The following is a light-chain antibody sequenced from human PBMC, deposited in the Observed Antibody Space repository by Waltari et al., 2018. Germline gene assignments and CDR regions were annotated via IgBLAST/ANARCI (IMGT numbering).Light chain of an antibody. J-gene: IGKJ2*01. Sequence: EIVLTQSPATLSLSPGERATLSCRASQTVNSNLAWYQHRPGQAPRLLIYDASNRATGIPARFSGSGSGTDFTLTISSLEPEDFAVYYCQQYDTSPATFGPGTKLEIK. CDR2: DAS. CDR3: QQYDTSPAT. V-gene: IGKV3-11*01. CDR1: QTVNSN.